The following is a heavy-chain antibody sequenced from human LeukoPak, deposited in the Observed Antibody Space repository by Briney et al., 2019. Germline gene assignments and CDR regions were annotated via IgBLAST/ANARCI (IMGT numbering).Heavy chain of an antibody. CDR2: INHSGSA. J-gene: IGHJ3*02. D-gene: IGHD4-17*01. V-gene: IGHV4-34*01. CDR1: GGSFSGYY. Sequence: SETVSLTCAASGGSFSGYYLSWIRQPPGKGLEWIGEINHSGSANYNPSLKSRVTISVDTSKNQFSLKLSSVTAADTAVYYCARVYGDYQHAFDIWGQGTMVTVS. CDR3: ARVYGDYQHAFDI.